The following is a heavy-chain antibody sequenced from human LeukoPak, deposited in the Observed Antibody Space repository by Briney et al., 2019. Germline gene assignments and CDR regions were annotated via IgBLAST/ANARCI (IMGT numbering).Heavy chain of an antibody. V-gene: IGHV1-2*02. CDR1: GYTFTAYY. D-gene: IGHD2-2*01. CDR2: ISPNSGGT. CDR3: ARDRVVVPAAFDY. J-gene: IGHJ4*02. Sequence: ASEKVSCKASGYTFTAYYMHWVRQAPGQGLEWMGWISPNSGGTNYAQKFQGRVTMTRDTSISTAYMELSRLRSDDTAVYYCARDRVVVPAAFDYWGQGTLVTVSS.